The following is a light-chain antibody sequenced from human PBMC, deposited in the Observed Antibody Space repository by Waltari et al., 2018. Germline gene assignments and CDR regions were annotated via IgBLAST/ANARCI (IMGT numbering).Light chain of an antibody. CDR3: QAWDSSTYV. J-gene: IGLJ1*01. Sequence: SFYLTQPPSVSLSPGQTASLTRSGANFGDKLVCCSHQKPGQSPVLVIYQDTKRPSAIPERFSGSKSGNTATLTISGTQAVDEADYYCQAWDSSTYVFGTGTKVTVL. V-gene: IGLV3-1*01. CDR1: NFGDKL. CDR2: QDT.